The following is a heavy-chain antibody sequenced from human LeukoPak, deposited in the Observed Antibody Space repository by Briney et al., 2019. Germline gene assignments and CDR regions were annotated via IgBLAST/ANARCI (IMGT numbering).Heavy chain of an antibody. J-gene: IGHJ4*02. D-gene: IGHD1-26*01. V-gene: IGHV4-34*01. CDR2: INHSGST. CDR3: ARVRRGGSYGY. Sequence: PSETLSLTCAVYGGSFSGYYWSWIRQPPGKGLEWIGEINHSGSTNYNPSLKSRVTISVDTSKNQFSLKLSSVTAADTAVYYCARVRRGGSYGYWGRGTLVTVSS. CDR1: GGSFSGYY.